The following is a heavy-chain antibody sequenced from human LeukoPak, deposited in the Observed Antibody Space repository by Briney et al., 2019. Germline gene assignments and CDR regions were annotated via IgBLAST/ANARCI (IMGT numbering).Heavy chain of an antibody. Sequence: GGPLRLSCAPSGFTFSSYAYNWARRAQGRGLGGVSIRGSGGDTYYADSVKGRFTISRDNSKNTLYLQMNSLRAEDTALYLCARCGGTCSLPSTSATDVWGQGTTVTVS. V-gene: IGHV3-23*01. CDR3: ARCGGTCSLPSTSATDV. D-gene: IGHD2-21*01. CDR1: GFTFSSYA. CDR2: IRGSGGDT. J-gene: IGHJ6*02.